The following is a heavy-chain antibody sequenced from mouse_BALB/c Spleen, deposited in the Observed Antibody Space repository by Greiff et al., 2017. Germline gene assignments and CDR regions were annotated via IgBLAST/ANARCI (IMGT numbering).Heavy chain of an antibody. J-gene: IGHJ4*01. V-gene: IGHV1-67*01. CDR1: GYTFTDYA. D-gene: IGHD2-2*01. CDR2: ISTYYGNT. Sequence: VQLVESGPELVRPGVSVKISCKGSGYTFTDYAMHWVKQSHAKSLEWIGVISTYYGNTNYNQKFKGKATMTVDKSSSTAYMELARLTSEDSAIYYCARDGSDYAMDYWGQGTSVTVSS. CDR3: ARDGSDYAMDY.